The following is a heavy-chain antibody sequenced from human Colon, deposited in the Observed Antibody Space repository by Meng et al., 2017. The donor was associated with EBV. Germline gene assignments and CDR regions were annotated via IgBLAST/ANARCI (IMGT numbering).Heavy chain of an antibody. CDR1: GGSISSSSW. CDR3: ATQESRYGHNPY. D-gene: IGHD5-24*01. CDR2: MYHSGTT. Sequence: QLKESGHGLVTPSGTLSLTFVVSGGSISSSSWWTWFRQSPGKGLEWIGEMYHSGTTNYNQSLKSRVTISMGKSNNQLSLKLNSVTAADTAVYYCATQESRYGHNPYWGQGTLVTVSS. J-gene: IGHJ4*02. V-gene: IGHV4-4*02.